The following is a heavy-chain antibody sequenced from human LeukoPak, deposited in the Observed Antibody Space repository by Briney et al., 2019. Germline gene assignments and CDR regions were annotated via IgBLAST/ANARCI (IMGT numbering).Heavy chain of an antibody. Sequence: SETLSHTCTVSGGSISSGDYYWSWIRQPPGKGLEWIGEINHSGSTNYNPSLKSRVTISVDTSKNQFSLKVTSVTAADTAVYYCARSTEGYCSSTSCYVFDYWGQGTLVTVSS. J-gene: IGHJ4*02. D-gene: IGHD2-2*01. CDR3: ARSTEGYCSSTSCYVFDY. CDR1: GGSISSGDYY. V-gene: IGHV4-39*07. CDR2: INHSGST.